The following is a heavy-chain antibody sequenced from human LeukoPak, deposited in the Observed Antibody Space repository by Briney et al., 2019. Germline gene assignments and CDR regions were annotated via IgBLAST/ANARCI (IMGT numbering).Heavy chain of an antibody. CDR1: GFTFSRYG. Sequence: GGSLRLSCAASGFTFSRYGMHWVRQAPGKGLEWVAVIWYDGSNKYYADSVKGRFTISRDNSKNTLYLQMNSLRAEDTAVYYCARGGPEWFFDYWGQGTLVTVSS. J-gene: IGHJ4*02. D-gene: IGHD3-3*01. CDR3: ARGGPEWFFDY. V-gene: IGHV3-33*01. CDR2: IWYDGSNK.